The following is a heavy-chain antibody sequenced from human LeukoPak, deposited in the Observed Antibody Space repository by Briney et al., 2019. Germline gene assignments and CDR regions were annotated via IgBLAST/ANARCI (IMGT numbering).Heavy chain of an antibody. Sequence: GGSLRLSCAASGFSFSSYGMSWVRQAPGKGLEWVSAISGSGNSAYYADSVKGRLTISRDNSKNTLYLQMNSLRAEDTAVYYCAKGGSSGYPYYFDYWGQGTLVTVSS. J-gene: IGHJ4*02. D-gene: IGHD3-22*01. CDR1: GFSFSSYG. V-gene: IGHV3-23*01. CDR2: ISGSGNSA. CDR3: AKGGSSGYPYYFDY.